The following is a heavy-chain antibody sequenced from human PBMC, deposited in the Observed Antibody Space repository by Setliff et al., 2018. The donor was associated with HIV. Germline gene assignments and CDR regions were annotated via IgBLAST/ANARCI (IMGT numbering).Heavy chain of an antibody. Sequence: SETLSLTCAVSGYSISSGYYWGWIRQPPGKGLEWIGSIYHSGSTYYNPSLKSRVTISVDTPKNQFSLKLSSVTAADTAVYYCARHSGGSFYNFWSGDYYYYGMDVWGQGTTVTVSS. CDR2: IYHSGST. CDR3: ARHSGGSFYNFWSGDYYYYGMDV. D-gene: IGHD3-3*01. CDR1: GYSISSGYY. J-gene: IGHJ6*02. V-gene: IGHV4-38-2*01.